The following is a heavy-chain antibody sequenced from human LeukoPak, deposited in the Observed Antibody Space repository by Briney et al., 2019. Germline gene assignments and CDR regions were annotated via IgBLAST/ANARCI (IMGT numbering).Heavy chain of an antibody. CDR2: INPSGGT. D-gene: IGHD4-17*01. CDR3: AREGRTDYGASRSFDI. Sequence: ASVTVSCKASGYSFTNYYMHWVRHVPGRGPEWMGLINPSGGTKYAQKFQDRVTMTRDTSTSTIYMELSSLTSEDRAVYYCAREGRTDYGASRSFDIWGQGTMVTVSS. CDR1: GYSFTNYY. J-gene: IGHJ3*02. V-gene: IGHV1-46*01.